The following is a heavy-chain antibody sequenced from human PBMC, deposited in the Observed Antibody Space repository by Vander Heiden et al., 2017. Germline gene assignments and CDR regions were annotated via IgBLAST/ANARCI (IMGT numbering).Heavy chain of an antibody. V-gene: IGHV3-23*01. CDR1: GFTFSSYA. D-gene: IGHD2-2*01. Sequence: EVQLLESGGGLVQPGGSLRLSCAASGFTFSSYAMSWVRQAPGKGLEWVSAISGSGGSTYYADSVKGRFTISRDNSKNTLYLQMNSLRAEDTAVYYCAKDQIKIGGVPAAVVGMDVWCQGTTVTVSS. J-gene: IGHJ6*02. CDR2: ISGSGGST. CDR3: AKDQIKIGGVPAAVVGMDV.